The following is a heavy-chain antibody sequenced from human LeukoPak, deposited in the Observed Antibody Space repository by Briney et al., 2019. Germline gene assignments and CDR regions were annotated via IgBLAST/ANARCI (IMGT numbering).Heavy chain of an antibody. J-gene: IGHJ4*02. CDR3: ARDPRRDGYEIGSFDY. CDR2: ISYDGSNK. Sequence: GGSLRLSCAASGLTFSSYSMHWVRQAPGKGLEWVAVISYDGSNKYYADSVKGRFTISRDNSKNTLYLQMNSLRAEDTAVYYCARDPRRDGYEIGSFDYWGQGTLVTVSS. CDR1: GLTFSSYS. V-gene: IGHV3-30*03. D-gene: IGHD5-24*01.